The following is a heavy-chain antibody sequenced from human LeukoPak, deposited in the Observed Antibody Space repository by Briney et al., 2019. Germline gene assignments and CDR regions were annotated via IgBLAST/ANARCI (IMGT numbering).Heavy chain of an antibody. Sequence: GGSLRLSCAASGFTFSSYAMSWVRQAPGKGLEWVSAISGSGGSTYYADSVKGRFTISRDNSKNTLYLQMNSLRAEDTAVYYCARDYDTAMATGSPAWVFDYWGQGTLVTVSS. D-gene: IGHD5-18*01. J-gene: IGHJ4*02. CDR1: GFTFSSYA. CDR2: ISGSGGST. V-gene: IGHV3-23*01. CDR3: ARDYDTAMATGSPAWVFDY.